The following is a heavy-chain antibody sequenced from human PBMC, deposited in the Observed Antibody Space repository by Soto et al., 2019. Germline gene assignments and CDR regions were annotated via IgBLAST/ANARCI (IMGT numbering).Heavy chain of an antibody. V-gene: IGHV4-38-2*01. CDR2: VYHSGRT. J-gene: IGHJ4*02. CDR3: ARGVNYYDGSGFYPRDY. D-gene: IGHD3-22*01. Sequence: SETLSLTCAVSGYSITTGYYWGWVRRPPGKGLEWIGSVYHSGRTSYNPSLESRVTISVDTPKNQFSLRLSSVTAADTAVYYCARGVNYYDGSGFYPRDYWGQGILVTVSS. CDR1: GYSITTGYY.